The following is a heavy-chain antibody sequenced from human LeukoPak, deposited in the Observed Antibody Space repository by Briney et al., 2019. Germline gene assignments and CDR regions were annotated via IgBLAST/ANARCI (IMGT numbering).Heavy chain of an antibody. V-gene: IGHV3-23*01. Sequence: GGSLRLSCAASGFTFSTYGMSWVRQAPGKGLDWVSAISGSGGRTNYADSVAGRFTISRDNSKNTLYLQMNSLRAEDTAVYYCAKDAAAAGPYYFDYWGQGTLVTVSS. CDR2: ISGSGGRT. CDR1: GFTFSTYG. J-gene: IGHJ4*02. D-gene: IGHD6-13*01. CDR3: AKDAAAAGPYYFDY.